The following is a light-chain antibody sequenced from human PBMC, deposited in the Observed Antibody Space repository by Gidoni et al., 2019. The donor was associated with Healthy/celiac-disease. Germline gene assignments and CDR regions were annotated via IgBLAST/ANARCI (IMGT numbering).Light chain of an antibody. Sequence: DIVLTHSPATLSLSPGERATLSCRTSQSVSSYLAWYQQKPCQAPRLLIYDASNRAPGIPARFSGSGSGTDFTLTISSLEPEDLAVYYCQQRSNWPPMYTFGQGTKLEIK. CDR1: QSVSSY. CDR3: QQRSNWPPMYT. J-gene: IGKJ2*01. CDR2: DAS. V-gene: IGKV3-11*01.